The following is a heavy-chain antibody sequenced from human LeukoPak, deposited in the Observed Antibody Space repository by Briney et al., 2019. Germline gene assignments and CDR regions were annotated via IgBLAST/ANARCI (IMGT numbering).Heavy chain of an antibody. Sequence: PSETLSLTCTVSGGSISSSDYYWSWIRQPPGKGLEWIGYIYYSGSTYYNPSLKSRVTISVDTSKNQFSLKLSSVTAADTAVYYCAREWLGATSFDYWGQGTLVTVSS. CDR1: GGSISSSDYY. V-gene: IGHV4-30-4*08. D-gene: IGHD1-26*01. CDR2: IYYSGST. CDR3: AREWLGATSFDY. J-gene: IGHJ4*02.